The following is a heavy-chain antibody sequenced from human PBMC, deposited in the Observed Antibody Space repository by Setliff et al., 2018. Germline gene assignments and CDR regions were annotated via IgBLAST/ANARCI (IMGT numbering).Heavy chain of an antibody. CDR2: INHSGSA. D-gene: IGHD1-26*01. V-gene: IGHV4-34*01. CDR1: GGSFSGYY. Sequence: SETLSLTCAVYGGSFSGYYWSWIRQPPGKGLEWIGEINHSGSATYSPSLKSRVTISVDTYKNQFSLKLSSVTAADTAVYYCARDGSGSYYFDYWGQGTLVT. J-gene: IGHJ4*02. CDR3: ARDGSGSYYFDY.